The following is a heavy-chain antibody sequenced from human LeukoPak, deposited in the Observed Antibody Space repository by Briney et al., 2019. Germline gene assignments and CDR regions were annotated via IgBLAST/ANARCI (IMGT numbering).Heavy chain of an antibody. CDR3: ARATRTNTYYYDSSGYYVDY. CDR1: GFTFSSYS. CDR2: ISSSSSYI. Sequence: PGGSLRLSCAASGFTFSSYSMNWVRQAPGKGLEWVSSISSSSSYIYYADSVKGRFTISRDNAKNSLYLQMNSLRAEDTAVYYCARATRTNTYYYDSSGYYVDYWGQGTLVTVSS. V-gene: IGHV3-21*01. J-gene: IGHJ4*02. D-gene: IGHD3-22*01.